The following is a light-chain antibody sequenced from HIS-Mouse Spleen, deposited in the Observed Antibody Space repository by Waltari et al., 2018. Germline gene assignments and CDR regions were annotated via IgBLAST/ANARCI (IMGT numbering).Light chain of an antibody. CDR3: QQYYSTPFT. Sequence: DIVMTQSPDSLAVSLGERATIHCKSSQRVLYSSNNKNDLPWYQQKPGQPPKLLIYWASTRESGVPDRFSGSGSGTDFTLTISSLQAEDVAVYYCQQYYSTPFTFGPGTKVDIK. CDR2: WAS. J-gene: IGKJ3*01. CDR1: QRVLYSSNNKND. V-gene: IGKV4-1*01.